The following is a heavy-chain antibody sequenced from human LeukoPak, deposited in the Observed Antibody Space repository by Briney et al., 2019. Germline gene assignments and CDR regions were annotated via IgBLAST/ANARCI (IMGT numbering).Heavy chain of an antibody. CDR3: AKGGRTTIFGVVITHFDY. CDR2: ISGSGGST. D-gene: IGHD3-3*01. Sequence: GGSLRLSCAASGFTFSSYAMSWVRQAPGKGLEWVSAISGSGGSTYYADSVKGRFTISRDNSKNTPYLQMNSPRAEDTAVYYCAKGGRTTIFGVVITHFDYWGQGTLVTVSS. V-gene: IGHV3-23*01. CDR1: GFTFSSYA. J-gene: IGHJ4*02.